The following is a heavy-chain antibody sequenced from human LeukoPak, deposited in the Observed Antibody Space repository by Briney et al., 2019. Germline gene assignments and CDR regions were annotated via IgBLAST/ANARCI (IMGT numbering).Heavy chain of an antibody. D-gene: IGHD5-18*01. CDR1: DFTFSNYA. CDR2: IGASGDGT. V-gene: IGHV3-23*01. Sequence: PGRSLRLSCAASDFTFSNYAMTWFRQAPGKGLEWVSSIGASGDGTFNADSVKGRFTISRDNSKNTLYLQMSSLRADDTAVYYCAKGPVGYTYGPSPLNYWGQGTLVTVSS. CDR3: AKGPVGYTYGPSPLNY. J-gene: IGHJ4*02.